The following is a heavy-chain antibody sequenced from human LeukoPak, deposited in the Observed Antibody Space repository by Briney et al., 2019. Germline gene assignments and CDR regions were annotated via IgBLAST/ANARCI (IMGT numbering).Heavy chain of an antibody. D-gene: IGHD3-16*01. V-gene: IGHV1-46*01. CDR2: INPSGGST. Sequence: ASVKVSCKASGYTFTSYYIHWVRQAPGQGLEWMGIINPSGGSTSYAQKFQGRVTMTRDTSISTAYMELSRLRSDDTAVYYCARVGGGLLGGRAWAEGLGYYMDVWGKGTTVTVSS. CDR1: GYTFTSYY. J-gene: IGHJ6*03. CDR3: ARVGGGLLGGRAWAEGLGYYMDV.